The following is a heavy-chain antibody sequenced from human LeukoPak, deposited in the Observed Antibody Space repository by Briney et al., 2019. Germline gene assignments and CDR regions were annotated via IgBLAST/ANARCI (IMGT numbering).Heavy chain of an antibody. Sequence: GGSLRLSCAASGFTFSSYAMSWVRQAPGKGLEWVSAISGSGGSTYYADSVKGRFTTSRDNSKNTLYLQMNSLRAEDTAVYYCAKRYCSSTSCDFYYYYVMDVWGQGTTVTVSS. CDR2: ISGSGGST. V-gene: IGHV3-23*01. J-gene: IGHJ6*02. CDR3: AKRYCSSTSCDFYYYYVMDV. D-gene: IGHD2-2*01. CDR1: GFTFSSYA.